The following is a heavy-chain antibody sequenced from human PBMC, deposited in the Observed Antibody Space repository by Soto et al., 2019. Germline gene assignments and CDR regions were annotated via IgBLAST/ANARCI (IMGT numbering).Heavy chain of an antibody. J-gene: IGHJ6*03. V-gene: IGHV4-59*01. CDR3: ARTERTAAGQYYYYYYMDV. D-gene: IGHD6-13*01. Sequence: SETLSLTCSVSGGSITTYYWSWIRQPPGKGLEWIGYIFYSGSTDYNPSLKSRVTISVDTSKNQFSPKLSSVTAADTAMYYCARTERTAAGQYYYYYYMDVWGKGTTVTVSS. CDR1: GGSITTYY. CDR2: IFYSGST.